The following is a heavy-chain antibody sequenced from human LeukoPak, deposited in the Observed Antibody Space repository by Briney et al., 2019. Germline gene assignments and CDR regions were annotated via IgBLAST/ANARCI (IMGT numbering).Heavy chain of an antibody. CDR1: GGSISSYY. J-gene: IGHJ4*02. V-gene: IGHV4-59*08. Sequence: PSATLSLTCTVSGGSISSYYWSWIRQPPGKGLEWIGYIYYSGSTNYNPSLKSRVTISVDTSKNQFSLRLSSVTAADTAVYYCARHNPQDYGGNSSFDYWGQGTLVTVSS. D-gene: IGHD4-23*01. CDR2: IYYSGST. CDR3: ARHNPQDYGGNSSFDY.